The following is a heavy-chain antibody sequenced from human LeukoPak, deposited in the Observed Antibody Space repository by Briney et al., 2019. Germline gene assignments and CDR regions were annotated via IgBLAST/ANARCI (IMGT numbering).Heavy chain of an antibody. V-gene: IGHV3-21*01. Sequence: GGSLRLSCAASGFTFSSYSMNWVRQAPGKGLEWVSSISSSSSYVYYADSVKGRFTISRDNAKNSLYLQMNSLRAEDTAVYYCARLMYYYDSSGYRYWGQGTLVTVSS. CDR2: ISSSSSYV. CDR3: ARLMYYYDSSGYRY. J-gene: IGHJ4*02. CDR1: GFTFSSYS. D-gene: IGHD3-22*01.